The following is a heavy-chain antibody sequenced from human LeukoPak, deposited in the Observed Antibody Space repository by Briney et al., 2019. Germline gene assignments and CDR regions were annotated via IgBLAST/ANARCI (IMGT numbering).Heavy chain of an antibody. D-gene: IGHD3-3*01. V-gene: IGHV3-21*01. CDR3: ARGSQCGVVGRDAFDI. J-gene: IGHJ3*02. Sequence: GGSLRLFRAPSGFPFSRYSMNWVRQAPGKGGEWVSPISISSNYIYYADSVKGRFTISRDNAKNSLYVQVDSLRAEDTAVYYCARGSQCGVVGRDAFDIWGQGTVVTVSS. CDR2: ISISSNYI. CDR1: GFPFSRYS.